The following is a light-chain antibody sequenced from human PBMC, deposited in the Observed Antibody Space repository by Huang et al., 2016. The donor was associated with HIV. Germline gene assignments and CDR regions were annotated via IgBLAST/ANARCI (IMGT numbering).Light chain of an antibody. CDR2: GAS. Sequence: EIMVTQSPATLSVSPGERVTLSCRASQNVNSKLAWYQQKPGQAPRLLIYGASTRSTDVPARLSGGGSGTDYVLNISRVQSDDFALYYCQQYNNWPPWTFGQGTKVEVK. CDR1: QNVNSK. J-gene: IGKJ1*01. V-gene: IGKV3-15*01. CDR3: QQYNNWPPWT.